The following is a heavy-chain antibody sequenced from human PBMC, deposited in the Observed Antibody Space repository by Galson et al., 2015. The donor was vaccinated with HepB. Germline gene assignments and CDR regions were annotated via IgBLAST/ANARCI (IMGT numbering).Heavy chain of an antibody. V-gene: IGHV3-23*01. CDR2: FGTSGDKT. J-gene: IGHJ4*02. CDR1: GFALSNYG. CDR3: AKRLFVPTDC. Sequence: SLRLSCAASGFALSNYGMNWVRQASGKGLEWVSGFGTSGDKTSYADSVKGRFTISRDNSRNTLYLQMNSLRAEDTAVYYCAKRLFVPTDCWGQGTLVTVSS.